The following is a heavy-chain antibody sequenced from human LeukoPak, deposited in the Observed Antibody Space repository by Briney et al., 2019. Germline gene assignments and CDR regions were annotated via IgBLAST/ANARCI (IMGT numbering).Heavy chain of an antibody. J-gene: IGHJ4*02. CDR2: INPSGGST. Sequence: GASVKVSCKASGYTFTSYHMHWVRQAPGQGLEWMGIINPSGGSTIYAQKFHGRVTMTRDMSTSTVYMELGSLRFEDTAVYFCARGARDHRPFDYWGQGTLVIIS. CDR1: GYTFTSYH. D-gene: IGHD1-14*01. CDR3: ARGARDHRPFDY. V-gene: IGHV1-46*01.